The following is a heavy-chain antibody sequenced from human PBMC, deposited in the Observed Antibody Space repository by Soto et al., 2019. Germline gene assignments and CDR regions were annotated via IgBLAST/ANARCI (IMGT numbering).Heavy chain of an antibody. V-gene: IGHV3-30-3*01. Sequence: QVQLVESGGGVVQPGRSLRLSCAASGFTFSSYAMHWVRQAPGKGLEWVAIISYDGSNKYYADSVKGRFTISRDNSKNTLYLQMNSLRAEDTAVYYCARDSVELYSGYVKPLDYWGQGTLVTVSS. CDR3: ARDSVELYSGYVKPLDY. CDR2: ISYDGSNK. CDR1: GFTFSSYA. J-gene: IGHJ4*02. D-gene: IGHD5-12*01.